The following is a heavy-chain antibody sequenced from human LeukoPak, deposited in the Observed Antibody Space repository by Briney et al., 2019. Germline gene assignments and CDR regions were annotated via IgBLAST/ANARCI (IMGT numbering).Heavy chain of an antibody. D-gene: IGHD6-19*01. J-gene: IGHJ5*02. CDR3: TRLQIAVAGPNWFDP. CDR1: GFIFSSYN. Sequence: GGSLRLSCAASGFIFSSYNMNWVRQAPGKGLEWVANIKQDGSVQFYMDSLKGRFSVSRDNAKNSLYLQMNGLRVEDTAVYYCTRLQIAVAGPNWFDPWGQGTLVTVSS. CDR2: IKQDGSVQ. V-gene: IGHV3-7*01.